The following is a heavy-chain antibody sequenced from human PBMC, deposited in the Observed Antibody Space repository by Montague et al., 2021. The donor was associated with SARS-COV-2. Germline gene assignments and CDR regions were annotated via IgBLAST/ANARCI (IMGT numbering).Heavy chain of an antibody. CDR1: GFMFNDYA. V-gene: IGHV3-23*01. Sequence: SLRLSCAASGFMFNDYAINWVRQTPGKALEWVSAISGSGGGTYYAESVKGRFATSRDTSKNTVFLQMDSLRLDDTALYFCARNHVTVGWPFDFWGQGTLVIVSS. J-gene: IGHJ4*02. CDR2: ISGSGGGT. CDR3: ARNHVTVGWPFDF. D-gene: IGHD2/OR15-2a*01.